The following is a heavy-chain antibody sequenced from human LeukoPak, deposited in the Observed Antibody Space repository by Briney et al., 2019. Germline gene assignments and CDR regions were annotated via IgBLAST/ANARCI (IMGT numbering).Heavy chain of an antibody. Sequence: SETLSLTCTVSGGSISGSTYYWGWIRQPPGEGLEWIGSIHYSGSTNYNPSLKSRVTISVDTSKNQFSLKLTSVTAADTAVYYCASDSGYDSFTYWGQGTLVTVSS. D-gene: IGHD5-12*01. CDR2: IHYSGST. CDR3: ASDSGYDSFTY. CDR1: GGSISGSTYY. J-gene: IGHJ4*02. V-gene: IGHV4-39*02.